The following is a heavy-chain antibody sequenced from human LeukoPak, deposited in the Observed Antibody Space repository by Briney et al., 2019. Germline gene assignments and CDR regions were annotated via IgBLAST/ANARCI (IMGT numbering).Heavy chain of an antibody. CDR2: INPNSGGT. CDR1: GYTFTGYY. Sequence: GASVKVSCKASGYTFTGYYMHWVRQAPGQGLEWMGWINPNSGGTNYAQKFQGRVTMTRDTSISTAYMELSRLRSDDTAVYYCARDPPRGVRYFGWFPDAFDIWGQGTMVTVSS. D-gene: IGHD3-9*01. J-gene: IGHJ3*02. CDR3: ARDPPRGVRYFGWFPDAFDI. V-gene: IGHV1-2*02.